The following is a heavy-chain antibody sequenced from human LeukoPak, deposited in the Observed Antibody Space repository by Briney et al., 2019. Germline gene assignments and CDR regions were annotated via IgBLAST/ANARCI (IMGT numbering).Heavy chain of an antibody. V-gene: IGHV3-30*02. D-gene: IGHD5-18*01. CDR1: GFTFSNYG. CDR3: ARGYSYGYDYYYYYMDV. CDR2: IRSDGINK. J-gene: IGHJ6*03. Sequence: PGGSLRLSCAASGFTFSNYGMHWVRQAPGKGLEWVAFIRSDGINKYHADSVKGRFTISRDNAKNSLYLQMNTLRAEDTAVYYCARGYSYGYDYYYYYMDVWGKGTTVTVSS.